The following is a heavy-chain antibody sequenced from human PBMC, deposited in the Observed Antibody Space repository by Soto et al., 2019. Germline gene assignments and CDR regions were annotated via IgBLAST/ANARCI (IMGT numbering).Heavy chain of an antibody. V-gene: IGHV4-34*01. J-gene: IGHJ3*02. D-gene: IGHD1-1*01. CDR1: GGSFSGYY. CDR3: ARATVENDAFDI. CDR2: INHSGST. Sequence: QVQLQQWGAGLLKPSETLSLTCAVYGGSFSGYYWSWIRQPPGKGLEWIGEINHSGSTNYNPSLMSRVTISVDTSKNQFSLKLSSVTAADTAVYYCARATVENDAFDIWGQGTMVTVSS.